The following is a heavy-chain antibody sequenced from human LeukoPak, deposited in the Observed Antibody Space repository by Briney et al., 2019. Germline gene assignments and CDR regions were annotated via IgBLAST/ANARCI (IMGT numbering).Heavy chain of an antibody. CDR3: TTSAVLRYFDWLLN. V-gene: IGHV3-15*01. D-gene: IGHD3-9*01. CDR1: GFTFSNAW. Sequence: GGSLRLSCAASGFTFSNAWMSWVRQAPGKGLEWVGRIKSKTDGGTTDYAAPVKGRFTISRDDSKNTLYLQMNSLKTEDTAVYYCTTSAVLRYFDWLLNWGQGTLVTVSS. CDR2: IKSKTDGGTT. J-gene: IGHJ4*02.